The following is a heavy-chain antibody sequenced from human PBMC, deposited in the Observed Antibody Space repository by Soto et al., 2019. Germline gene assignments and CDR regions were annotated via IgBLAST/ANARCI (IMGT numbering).Heavy chain of an antibody. CDR2: IYSGTST. V-gene: IGHV3-66*01. CDR3: VPPPGYNSPP. J-gene: IGHJ5*02. CDR1: GFTVSSNY. Sequence: PGGSLRLSCAASGFTVSSNYMSWVRQAPGKGLEWVSVIYSGTSTYYADSVKARFIISRDNSKNTVFLQMNSLRAEDTAVYYCVPPPGYNSPPWGQGTLVTVSS. D-gene: IGHD6-13*01.